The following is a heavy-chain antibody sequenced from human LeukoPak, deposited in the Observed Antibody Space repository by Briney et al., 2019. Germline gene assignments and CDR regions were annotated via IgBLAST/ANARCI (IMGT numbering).Heavy chain of an antibody. D-gene: IGHD1-26*01. V-gene: IGHV1-8*03. Sequence: ASVKVSCKASGYTFSSSDIIWVRQATGQGLEWMGWMNPNNGNTYFTQKFQGRVTVSRNTSITTAYMELSSLRSEDTAVYYCARWVGGSTEDPYYNYYMDVWGTGTTVTVSS. CDR3: ARWVGGSTEDPYYNYYMDV. J-gene: IGHJ6*03. CDR1: GYTFSSSD. CDR2: MNPNNGNT.